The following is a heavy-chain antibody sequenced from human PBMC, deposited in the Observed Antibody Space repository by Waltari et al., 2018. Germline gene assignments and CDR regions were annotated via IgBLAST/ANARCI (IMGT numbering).Heavy chain of an antibody. V-gene: IGHV3-30*01. D-gene: IGHD3-22*01. Sequence: QVQLVESGGGVVQPGRSLRLSCAASGFTFSSYAMHWVRQAPGKGLEWVAVISYDGSNKYYADSVKGRFTISRDNSKNTLYLQMNSLRAEDTAVYYCAREGYYDSSGYFGCGYWGQGTLVTVSS. CDR1: GFTFSSYA. CDR3: AREGYYDSSGYFGCGY. CDR2: ISYDGSNK. J-gene: IGHJ4*02.